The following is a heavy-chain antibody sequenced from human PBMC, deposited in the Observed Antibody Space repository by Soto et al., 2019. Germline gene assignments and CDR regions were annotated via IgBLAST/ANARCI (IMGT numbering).Heavy chain of an antibody. D-gene: IGHD3-9*01. CDR3: ARLGLTGTHVQYHHYGLDV. J-gene: IGHJ6*02. V-gene: IGHV4-59*03. CDR2: IYHSGAT. CDR1: GGSITGYY. Sequence: PSETLSLTCTVSGGSITGYYWSWIRQPPGKGLEFIGYIYHSGATEYTPSLKSRVTISVDKSENQFSLQMRSVSAADTAMYFCARLGLTGTHVQYHHYGLDVWGQGATVTVYS.